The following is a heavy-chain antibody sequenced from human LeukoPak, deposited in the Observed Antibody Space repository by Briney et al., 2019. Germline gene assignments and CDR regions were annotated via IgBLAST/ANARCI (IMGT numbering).Heavy chain of an antibody. V-gene: IGHV6-1*01. D-gene: IGHD6-13*01. CDR2: TYYRSKWYN. Sequence: SQTLSLTRAISGDSVSSNSAAWNWIRQSPSRGLEWLGRTYYRSKWYNDYAVSVKSRITINPDTSKNQFSLQLNSVTPEDTAVYYCARRAAAGTAQYYYYYYGMDVWGQGTTVTVSS. J-gene: IGHJ6*01. CDR1: GDSVSSNSAA. CDR3: ARRAAAGTAQYYYYYYGMDV.